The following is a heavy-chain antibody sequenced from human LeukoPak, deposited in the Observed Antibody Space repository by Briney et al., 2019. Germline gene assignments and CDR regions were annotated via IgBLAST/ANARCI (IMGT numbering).Heavy chain of an antibody. V-gene: IGHV4-39*01. CDR3: ARQVYYYYYMDV. J-gene: IGHJ6*03. CDR2: IYYSGST. CDR1: GGSISSSSYY. Sequence: SETLSLTCTVSGGSISSSSYYWGWIRQPPGKGLEWIGSIYYSGSTYYNPSLKSRVTISVDTSKNQFSLKLSSVTAADTAVYYCARQVYYYYYMDVWGKGTTVTISS.